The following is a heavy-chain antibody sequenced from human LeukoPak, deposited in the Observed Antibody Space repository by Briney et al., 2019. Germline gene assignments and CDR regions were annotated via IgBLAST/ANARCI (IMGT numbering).Heavy chain of an antibody. CDR2: IDHSGST. CDR1: GGSIINSNW. V-gene: IGHV4-4*02. J-gene: IGHJ4*02. D-gene: IGHD5-24*01. CDR3: ARDPGRAGYNFDY. Sequence: SETLSLTCAVSGGSIINSNWWSWVRQPPGKGLEGIGEIDHSGSTSYNPSLKSRVTMSVDRSQNQFSLRLSTVTAADTAVYYCARDPGRAGYNFDYWGQGTLVTVSS.